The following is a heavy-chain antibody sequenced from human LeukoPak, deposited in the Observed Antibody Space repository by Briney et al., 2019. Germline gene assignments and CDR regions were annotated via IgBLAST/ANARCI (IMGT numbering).Heavy chain of an antibody. CDR1: GGSISSSNYY. CDR2: IYYSGST. D-gene: IGHD3-3*01. V-gene: IGHV4-39*01. Sequence: LETLSLTCTVSGGSISSSNYYWDWIRQPPGKGLEWIGSIYYSGSTYYNPSLESRVTISVDTSKNQFSLKLSSVTAADTAVYYCARSVDFWSRNWFDPWGQGTLVTVSS. J-gene: IGHJ5*02. CDR3: ARSVDFWSRNWFDP.